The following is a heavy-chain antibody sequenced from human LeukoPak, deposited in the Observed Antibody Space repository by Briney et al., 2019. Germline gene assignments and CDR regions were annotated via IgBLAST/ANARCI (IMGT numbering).Heavy chain of an antibody. CDR3: ARQLGEWELLYEYYFDY. Sequence: PSETLSLTCTVSGGSISSSSYYWGWIRQPPGKGLEWIGSIYYSGSTYYNPSLKSRVTISVDTSKNQFSLKLSSVTAADTAVYYCARQLGEWELLYEYYFDYWGQGTLVTVSS. J-gene: IGHJ4*02. D-gene: IGHD1-26*01. CDR2: IYYSGST. V-gene: IGHV4-39*01. CDR1: GGSISSSSYY.